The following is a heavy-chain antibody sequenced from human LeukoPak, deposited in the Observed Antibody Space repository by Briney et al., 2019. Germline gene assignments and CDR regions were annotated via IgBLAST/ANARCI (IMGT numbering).Heavy chain of an antibody. CDR1: GFTLTNYS. CDR2: ISSRTSYI. V-gene: IGHV3-21*01. J-gene: IGHJ4*02. CDR3: ARGYCSGGSCPLDY. Sequence: GGSLRLSCAASGFTLTNYSMNWVRQAPGKGLEWVSSISSRTSYIYYADSLKGRFTISRDNAKNSLYLQMNSLRAEDTAVYYCARGYCSGGSCPLDYWGQGTLVTVSS. D-gene: IGHD2-15*01.